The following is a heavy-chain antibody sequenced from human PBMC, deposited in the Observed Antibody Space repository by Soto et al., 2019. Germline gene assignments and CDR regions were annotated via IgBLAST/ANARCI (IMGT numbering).Heavy chain of an antibody. CDR3: ARSWLCSGGSCYSNWFDP. Sequence: GESLKISCKGSGYSFTSYWISWVRQMPGKGLEWMGRIDPSDSYTNYSPSFQGHVTISAYKSISTAYLQWSSLKASDTAMYYCARSWLCSGGSCYSNWFDPWGQGTLVTVSS. CDR1: GYSFTSYW. J-gene: IGHJ5*02. CDR2: IDPSDSYT. D-gene: IGHD2-15*01. V-gene: IGHV5-10-1*01.